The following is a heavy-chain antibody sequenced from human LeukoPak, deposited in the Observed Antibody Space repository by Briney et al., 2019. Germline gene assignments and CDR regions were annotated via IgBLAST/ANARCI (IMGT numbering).Heavy chain of an antibody. D-gene: IGHD3-22*01. Sequence: SETLSLTCTVSGGSINSYYWNWIRQPPGKGLEWIGYIYYSGSTNYNPSLKSRLTISIDTSKNQFSLKLSSVTAADTAVYYCARDGPTTPLPDSSGYYHAPDDAFDIWGQGTMVTVSS. CDR1: GGSINSYY. J-gene: IGHJ3*02. CDR3: ARDGPTTPLPDSSGYYHAPDDAFDI. CDR2: IYYSGST. V-gene: IGHV4-59*01.